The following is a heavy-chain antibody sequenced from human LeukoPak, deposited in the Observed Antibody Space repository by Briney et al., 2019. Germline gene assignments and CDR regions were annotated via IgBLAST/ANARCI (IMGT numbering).Heavy chain of an antibody. Sequence: GGSLRLSCAASGFTFSSYGMHWVRQAPGKGLEWVAVIWYDGSNKYYADSVKGRFTISRDNSKNTLYLQMNSLRAEDTAVYYCARDGYCSGGSCYHPFDYWGQGTLLTVSS. CDR3: ARDGYCSGGSCYHPFDY. CDR2: IWYDGSNK. V-gene: IGHV3-33*01. D-gene: IGHD2-15*01. J-gene: IGHJ4*02. CDR1: GFTFSSYG.